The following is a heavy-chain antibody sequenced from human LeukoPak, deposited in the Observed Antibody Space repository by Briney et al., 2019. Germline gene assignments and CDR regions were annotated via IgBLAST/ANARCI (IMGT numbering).Heavy chain of an antibody. CDR1: GFTFSSYW. D-gene: IGHD1-1*01. J-gene: IGHJ4*02. V-gene: IGHV3-23*01. Sequence: GGSLRLSCAASGFTFSSYWMSWVRQAPGKGLEWVSAFSGSGGGTYYADSVKGRFTISRDNSKNTLYLQMNSLKAEDTAVYYCAREQTGFDYWGQGTLVTVSS. CDR3: AREQTGFDY. CDR2: FSGSGGGT.